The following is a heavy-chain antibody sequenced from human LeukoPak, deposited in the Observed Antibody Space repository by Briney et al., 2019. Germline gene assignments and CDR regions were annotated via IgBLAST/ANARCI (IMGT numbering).Heavy chain of an antibody. CDR2: IYSGGNT. V-gene: IGHV3-66*01. D-gene: IGHD6-19*01. CDR3: ATMAVAGTWAFDF. CDR1: GFTVGNNH. J-gene: IGHJ3*01. Sequence: GGSLRLSCAASGFTVGNNHMNWVRQAPGKGLEWVSLIYSGGNTQYADSVKGRFIIFRDSSKNTLYLQMNSLRAEDTAVYYCATMAVAGTWAFDFWGQGTMVTVSS.